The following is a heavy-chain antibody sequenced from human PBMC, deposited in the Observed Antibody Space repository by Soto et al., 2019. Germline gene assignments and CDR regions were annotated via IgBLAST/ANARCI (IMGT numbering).Heavy chain of an antibody. CDR1: GFTFGDQA. D-gene: IGHD4-17*01. CDR2: IRSKSYGGTT. CDR3: ARDVYGDYGGGVDY. J-gene: IGHJ4*02. Sequence: GGSLRLSCTASGFTFGDQAMSWVRQAPGKALEWAGFIRSKSYGGTTEYAGSVKGRFTISRDDSKSIAYLQMNSLKTEDTAVYYCARDVYGDYGGGVDYWGQGTLVTVSS. V-gene: IGHV3-49*04.